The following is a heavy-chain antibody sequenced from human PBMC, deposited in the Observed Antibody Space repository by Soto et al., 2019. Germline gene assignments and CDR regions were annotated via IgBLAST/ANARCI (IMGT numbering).Heavy chain of an antibody. D-gene: IGHD2-21*02. V-gene: IGHV3-30*18. J-gene: IGHJ4*02. CDR3: AKDRGVEVTPRFLDY. CDR1: GFTFTNYW. Sequence: GGSLRLSCVASGFTFTNYWMHWVRQAPGKGLEGVAVISYDGRNKNYADSVKGRFTISRDNSKNTLYLQMNSLRAEDTAVYYCAKDRGVEVTPRFLDYWGQGTLVTVAS. CDR2: ISYDGRNK.